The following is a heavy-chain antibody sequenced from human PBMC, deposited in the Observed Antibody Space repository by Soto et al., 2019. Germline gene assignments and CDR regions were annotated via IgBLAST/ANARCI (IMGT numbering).Heavy chain of an antibody. CDR2: IYPGDSDT. CDR1: GYSLTSYW. Sequence: PGESLKISCKGSGYSLTSYWIGWVRQMRGKGLEWMGIIYPGDSDTRYSPSFQGQVTISADKSISTAYLQWSSLKASDTAMYYCARQNYDFWSGYYGYMDVWGKGTTVTVSS. CDR3: ARQNYDFWSGYYGYMDV. D-gene: IGHD3-3*01. J-gene: IGHJ6*03. V-gene: IGHV5-51*01.